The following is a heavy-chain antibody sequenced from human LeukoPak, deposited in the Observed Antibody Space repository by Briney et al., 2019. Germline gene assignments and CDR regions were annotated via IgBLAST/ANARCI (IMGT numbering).Heavy chain of an antibody. Sequence: SETLSLTCAFYGASFSGYYWRWIRQPPGKGLEWIGEINHSGITTYNPSLKSRVTISVDTSKKQFSLKLNSVTAADTAVYYCARDLGGFGGLMDVWGQGTTVTVSS. J-gene: IGHJ6*02. CDR2: INHSGIT. V-gene: IGHV4-34*01. CDR3: ARDLGGFGGLMDV. D-gene: IGHD3-10*01. CDR1: GASFSGYY.